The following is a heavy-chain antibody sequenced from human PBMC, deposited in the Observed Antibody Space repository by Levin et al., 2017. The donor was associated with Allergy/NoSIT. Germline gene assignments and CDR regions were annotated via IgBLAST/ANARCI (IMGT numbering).Heavy chain of an antibody. D-gene: IGHD6-25*01. CDR3: ARHPGRAAKQASYYGVDV. J-gene: IGHJ6*02. V-gene: IGHV5-51*01. CDR1: GYSFTSYW. CDR2: IYPGDSDT. Sequence: GESLKISCKGSGYSFTSYWIGWVRQMPGKGLEWMGIIYPGDSDTRYSPSFQGQVTISADKSISTAYLQWSSLKASDTAIYFCARHPGRAAKQASYYGVDVWGQGTTVTVSS.